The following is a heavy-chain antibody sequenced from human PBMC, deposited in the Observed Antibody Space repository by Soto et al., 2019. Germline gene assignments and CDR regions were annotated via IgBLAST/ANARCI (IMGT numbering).Heavy chain of an antibody. CDR2: ISAYNGNT. D-gene: IGHD3-10*01. CDR3: AREGWVGLWFGDKGWFDP. CDR1: GYTFTSYG. Sequence: QVPLVQSGAEVKKPGASVKVSCKASGYTFTSYGISWVRQAPGQGLEWMGWISAYNGNTNYAQKLQGRVNMTTDTPTSTAYMELRSLRSDDTAVYYCAREGWVGLWFGDKGWFDPWGQGTLVTVSS. J-gene: IGHJ5*02. V-gene: IGHV1-18*01.